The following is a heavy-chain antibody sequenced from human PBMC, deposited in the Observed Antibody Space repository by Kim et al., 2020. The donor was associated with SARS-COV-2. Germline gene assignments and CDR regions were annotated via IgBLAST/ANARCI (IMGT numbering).Heavy chain of an antibody. Sequence: SVKRRFTIARDNSQNTLYLRMNSLRAEDAAVYYCAKETEVGYRTSSYYDSWGQGTLVPVSS. CDR3: AKETEVGYRTSSYYDS. J-gene: IGHJ4*02. D-gene: IGHD6-6*01. V-gene: IGHV3-30*02.